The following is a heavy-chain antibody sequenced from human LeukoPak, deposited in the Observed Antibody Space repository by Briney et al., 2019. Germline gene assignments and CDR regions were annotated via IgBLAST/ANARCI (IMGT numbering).Heavy chain of an antibody. D-gene: IGHD3-22*01. CDR3: AKVWKEYYYDSSGYYSRQPFDY. V-gene: IGHV3-30*02. CDR1: GFTFSSYW. Sequence: LSGGSLRLSCAASGFTFSSYWMHWVRQAPGKGLEWVAFIRYDGSNKYYADSVKGRFTISRDNSKNTLYLQMNSLRAEDTAVYYCAKVWKEYYYDSSGYYSRQPFDYWGQGTLVTVSS. CDR2: IRYDGSNK. J-gene: IGHJ4*02.